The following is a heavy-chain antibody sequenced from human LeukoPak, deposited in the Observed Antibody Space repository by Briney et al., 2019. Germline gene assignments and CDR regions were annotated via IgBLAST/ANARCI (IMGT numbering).Heavy chain of an antibody. Sequence: SQTLSLTCSVSGGSITSGGYYWNWLRQLPEKGLEWLGYISHSGYSYYNPSLKSRLTISADTSKNQFSLKLTSVTAEDTAVYYCAKFGSDAFDIWGQGTMVTVSS. CDR1: GGSITSGGYY. CDR3: AKFGSDAFDI. J-gene: IGHJ3*02. D-gene: IGHD3-10*01. CDR2: ISHSGYS. V-gene: IGHV4-31*03.